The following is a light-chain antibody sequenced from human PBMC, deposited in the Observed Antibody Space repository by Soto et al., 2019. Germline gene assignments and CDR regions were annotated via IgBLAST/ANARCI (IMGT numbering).Light chain of an antibody. V-gene: IGKV1-39*01. Sequence: DIQMTQSPSSLSASVGDRVTITCRAGQNIFSSLNWYQQKPGKAPKLLIYAASSLQSGVPSRFSGSGSGTDFTLTITSLQPEDFATYYCQQSYNSPPITFGKGTRLEIK. CDR2: AAS. J-gene: IGKJ5*01. CDR3: QQSYNSPPIT. CDR1: QNIFSS.